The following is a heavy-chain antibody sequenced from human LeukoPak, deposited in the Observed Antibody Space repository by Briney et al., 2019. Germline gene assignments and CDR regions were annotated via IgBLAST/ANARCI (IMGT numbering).Heavy chain of an antibody. Sequence: GGSLRLSCATSGFTFSRYGMHWVRPAPGKGLEGVAVIWSDGSNKYYAHSLQDRFTISRDNSKKTLYVQMNSLRAEDTAVYFCAKVARPGGPFDFCGQGTLGTVSS. CDR2: IWSDGSNK. V-gene: IGHV3-30*02. CDR1: GFTFSRYG. J-gene: IGHJ4*02. D-gene: IGHD3-16*01. CDR3: AKVARPGGPFDF.